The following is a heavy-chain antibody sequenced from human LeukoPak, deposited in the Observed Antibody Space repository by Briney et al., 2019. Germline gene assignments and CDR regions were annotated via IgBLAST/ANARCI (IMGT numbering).Heavy chain of an antibody. CDR2: ISGSGGST. CDR1: GFTFSSYA. V-gene: IGHV3-23*01. CDR3: ARTYYYDSSGYYYAGGYFDY. J-gene: IGHJ4*02. D-gene: IGHD3-22*01. Sequence: GSLRLSCAASGFTFSSYAMRWVRQAPGKGLEWVSAISGSGGSTYYADSVKGRFTISRDNSKNTLYLQMNSLRAEDTAVYYCARTYYYDSSGYYYAGGYFDYWGQGTLVTVSS.